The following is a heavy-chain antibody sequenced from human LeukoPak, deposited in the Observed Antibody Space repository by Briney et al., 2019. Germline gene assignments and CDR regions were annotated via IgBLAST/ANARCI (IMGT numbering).Heavy chain of an antibody. CDR1: GYTFTSYG. CDR3: ARDHCSGGNCNAYYDF. J-gene: IGHJ4*02. CDR2: ISTYSDKT. Sequence: GASVKVSCKASGYTFTSYGISWVRQAPGQGLEWMGWISTYSDKTNYVQRLQGRVTMTTDTSTSTAYMELRSLTSDDTAVYYCARDHCSGGNCNAYYDFWGQGALVTVSS. D-gene: IGHD2-15*01. V-gene: IGHV1-18*01.